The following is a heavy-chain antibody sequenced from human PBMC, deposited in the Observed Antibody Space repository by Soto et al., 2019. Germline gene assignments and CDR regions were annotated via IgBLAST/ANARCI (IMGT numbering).Heavy chain of an antibody. CDR2: INHSGST. CDR3: ARGPPKVNYYYYYMDV. D-gene: IGHD5-18*01. J-gene: IGHJ6*03. V-gene: IGHV4-34*01. CDR1: GGSFSGYY. Sequence: SETLSLTCAVYGGSFSGYYWSWIRQPPGKGLEWIGEINHSGSTNYNPSLKSRVTISVDTSKNQFSLKLSSVTAADTAVYYCARGPPKVNYYYYYMDVWGKGTKVTVS.